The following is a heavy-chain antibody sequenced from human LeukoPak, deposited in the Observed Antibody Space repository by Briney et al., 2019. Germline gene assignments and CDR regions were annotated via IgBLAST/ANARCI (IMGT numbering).Heavy chain of an antibody. V-gene: IGHV4-34*01. CDR1: GGSFSGYY. CDR2: INHSGST. D-gene: IGHD2-15*01. J-gene: IGHJ6*02. CDR3: ARGRGSSYYYYGMDV. Sequence: SETLSLTCAVYGGSFSGYYWSWIRQPPGKGLEWVGEINHSGSTNYNPSLKSRVTISVDTSKNQFSLKLSSVTAADTAVYYCARGRGSSYYYYGMDVWGQGTTVTVSS.